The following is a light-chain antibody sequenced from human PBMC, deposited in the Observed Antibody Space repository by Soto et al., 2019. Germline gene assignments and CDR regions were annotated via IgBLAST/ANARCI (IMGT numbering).Light chain of an antibody. Sequence: DIQMTQSPASLAASLGDRITISCRASQTISNYLNWYHQKPGEAPKILIYGSSTLQSGVPSTFSGSGSGTEFTLSISSLQPEDFGTYYCLQSYNVPFTFGPGTKVDVK. J-gene: IGKJ3*01. CDR1: QTISNY. V-gene: IGKV1-39*01. CDR3: LQSYNVPFT. CDR2: GSS.